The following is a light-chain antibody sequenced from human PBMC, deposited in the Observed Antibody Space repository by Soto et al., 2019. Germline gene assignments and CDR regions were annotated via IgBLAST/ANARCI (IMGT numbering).Light chain of an antibody. V-gene: IGKV3-11*01. CDR1: QSVNNF. CDR2: DAS. J-gene: IGKJ4*01. CDR3: QQRSNWPPALS. Sequence: EVVLTHSPATLSLSPWDIATLSCRASQSVNNFLAWYQQKPGQTPRLLIYDASKRATGIPGRFSGSGSGTDFTLTISSLEPEDFAVYYCQQRSNWPPALSFGGGTKVDIK.